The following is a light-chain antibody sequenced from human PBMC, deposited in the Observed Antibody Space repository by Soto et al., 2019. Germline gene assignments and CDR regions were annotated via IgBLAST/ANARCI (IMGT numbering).Light chain of an antibody. CDR3: QQYFTSPLT. CDR1: QTVSLSY. V-gene: IGKV3-20*01. J-gene: IGKJ4*01. CDR2: GAS. Sequence: EFVLTQSPGTLSLSPGERATLSCRASQTVSLSYLAWYQQKPGQAPRLLIYGASSRATGIPDRFSGGGSRTDFTLTISRLEPEDFATYYCQQYFTSPLTFGGGTKVDIK.